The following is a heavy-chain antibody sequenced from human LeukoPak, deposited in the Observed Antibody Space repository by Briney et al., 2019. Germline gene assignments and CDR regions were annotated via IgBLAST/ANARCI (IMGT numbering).Heavy chain of an antibody. J-gene: IGHJ4*02. CDR1: GGSISSNKY. Sequence: SETLSLTCTVSGGSISSNKYWAWIRQPPGRGLEGIGTIHYSGNTYYNPSLRRRVTFSVDTAKNLFYLRLSSVTDADTAVYYSARHEEADGYNAKTLDYWGQGTLVTVSS. CDR2: IHYSGNT. CDR3: ARHEEADGYNAKTLDY. D-gene: IGHD5-24*01. V-gene: IGHV4-39*01.